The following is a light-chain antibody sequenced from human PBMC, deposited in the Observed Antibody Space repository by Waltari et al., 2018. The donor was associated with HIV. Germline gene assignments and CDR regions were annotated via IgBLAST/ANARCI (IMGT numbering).Light chain of an antibody. CDR2: GNK. J-gene: IGLJ2*01. Sequence: QSVLTQPPSVSGAPGPRVTISSPGSSSNIGADYDVPWYQQIPGTAPKLLISGNKNRPSGVPDRFSASKSGTSASLAITGLQPEDEADYFCQSYDSTLNAAVVFGGGTKLTVL. V-gene: IGLV1-40*01. CDR1: SSNIGADYD. CDR3: QSYDSTLNAAVV.